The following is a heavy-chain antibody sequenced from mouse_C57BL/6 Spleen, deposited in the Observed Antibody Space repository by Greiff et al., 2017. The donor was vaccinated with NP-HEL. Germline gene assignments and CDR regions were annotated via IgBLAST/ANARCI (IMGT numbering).Heavy chain of an antibody. CDR3: ARWGDHGGWFAY. CDR2: INPNNGGT. D-gene: IGHD3-3*01. V-gene: IGHV1-26*01. J-gene: IGHJ3*01. Sequence: EVQLQQSGPELVKPGASVKISCKASGYTFTDYYMNWVKQSHGKSLEWIGDINPNNGGTSYNQKFKGKATLTVDKSSSTAYMELRSLTSEDSAVYYWARWGDHGGWFAYWGQGTLVTGSA. CDR1: GYTFTDYY.